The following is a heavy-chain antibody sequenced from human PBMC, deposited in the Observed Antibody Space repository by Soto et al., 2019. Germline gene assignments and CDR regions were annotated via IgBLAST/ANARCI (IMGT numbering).Heavy chain of an antibody. CDR1: GFTCSSYD. J-gene: IGHJ3*02. Sequence: GGSLRLSCAASGFTCSSYDMSWGRQAPGKGLEWVSTILVGGNTYYADSVKGRFTISRDNSKNTLYLKMNSLTARDTAVYYCAKATATGGRAFDICGQGTMVTV. V-gene: IGHV3-23*01. CDR2: ILVGGNT. D-gene: IGHD2-8*02. CDR3: AKATATGGRAFDI.